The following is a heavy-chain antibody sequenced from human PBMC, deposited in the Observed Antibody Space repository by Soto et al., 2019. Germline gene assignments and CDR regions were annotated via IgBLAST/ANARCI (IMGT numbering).Heavy chain of an antibody. CDR2: IYYSGST. Sequence: QLQLQESGPGLVKPSETLSLTCTVSGGSISSSSYYWGWIRQPPGKGLGWIGSIYYSGSTYYNPSLKSRVTISVDTSKNQFSLKLSSVTAADTAVYYCARGLTRDYYDSSGYLDYWGQGTLVTVSS. V-gene: IGHV4-39*01. D-gene: IGHD3-22*01. CDR3: ARGLTRDYYDSSGYLDY. CDR1: GGSISSSSYY. J-gene: IGHJ4*02.